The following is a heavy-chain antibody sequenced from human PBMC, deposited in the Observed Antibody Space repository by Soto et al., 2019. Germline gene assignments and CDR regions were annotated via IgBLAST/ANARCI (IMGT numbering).Heavy chain of an antibody. V-gene: IGHV5-51*01. D-gene: IGHD2-15*01. CDR2: IYPGDSDT. Sequence: VSEERCAGFWGGCMSQMHGKGLEWMGIIYPGDSDTRYSPSFQGQVTISADKSISTAYLQWSSLKASDTAMYYCKIKPGSGSYYYGMDVWGQGTTVTV. CDR1: EERCAGFW. CDR3: KIKPGSGSYYYGMDV. J-gene: IGHJ6*02.